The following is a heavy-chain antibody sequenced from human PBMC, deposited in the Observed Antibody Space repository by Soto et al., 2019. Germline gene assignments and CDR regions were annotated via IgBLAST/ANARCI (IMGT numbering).Heavy chain of an antibody. V-gene: IGHV3-23*01. CDR1: GFSFSNYG. CDR3: AKDLGYDGSGIEI. D-gene: IGHD3-10*01. J-gene: IGHJ4*02. CDR2: TSGSGETT. Sequence: EVQLLGSGGGSVQPGGSLRLSCVASGFSFSNYGMSWARQAPGKGLERVSATSGSGETTYYADSVKGRFTISRDNSKNTLYLQMSSLRAEDTGVYYCAKDLGYDGSGIEIWGQGTLVTVSS.